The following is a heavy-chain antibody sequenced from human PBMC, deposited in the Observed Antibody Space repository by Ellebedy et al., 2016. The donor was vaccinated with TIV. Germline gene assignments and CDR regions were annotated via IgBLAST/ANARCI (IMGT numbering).Heavy chain of an antibody. D-gene: IGHD6-6*01. Sequence: ASVKVSCKASGYTFTGYYMYWVRQAPGQGLEWMGWINPKSGDTNYAQKFQGRVTMTRDTSISTAYMELSRLRSDDTAVYYCARDYSSSTDFDYWGQGTLVTVSS. CDR1: GYTFTGYY. CDR3: ARDYSSSTDFDY. J-gene: IGHJ4*02. V-gene: IGHV1-2*02. CDR2: INPKSGDT.